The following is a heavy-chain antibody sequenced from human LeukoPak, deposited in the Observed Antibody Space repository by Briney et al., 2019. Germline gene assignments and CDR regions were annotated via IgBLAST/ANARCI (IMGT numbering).Heavy chain of an antibody. CDR1: GFTFSNYG. Sequence: PGGSLRLSCAASGFTFSNYGMHWVRQAPGKGLEWVAVISYDGSNKYYADSVKGRFTISRDNSKNTLYLQMNSLRAEDTAVYYCAKGSYGDYEALDYWGQGTLVTVSS. J-gene: IGHJ4*02. D-gene: IGHD4-17*01. CDR3: AKGSYGDYEALDY. CDR2: ISYDGSNK. V-gene: IGHV3-30*18.